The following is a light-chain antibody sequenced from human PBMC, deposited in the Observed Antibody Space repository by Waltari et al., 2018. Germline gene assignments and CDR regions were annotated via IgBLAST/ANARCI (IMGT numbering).Light chain of an antibody. CDR2: DAS. V-gene: IGKV3-11*01. CDR3: QQRSTWPLT. CDR1: QNIGRH. Sequence: EIVLTQSPATLSLSPGERATLSCWASQNIGRHLAWYQQRPGQAPSLVIYDASNRATGIPARFSGSGSGTDFTLTISSLEPEDFAVYYCQQRSTWPLTFGGGTKVDTK. J-gene: IGKJ4*01.